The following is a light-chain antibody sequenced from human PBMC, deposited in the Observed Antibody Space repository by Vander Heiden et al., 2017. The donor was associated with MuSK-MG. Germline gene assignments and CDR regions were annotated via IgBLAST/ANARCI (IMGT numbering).Light chain of an antibody. V-gene: IGLV1-40*01. CDR2: GNT. J-gene: IGLJ3*02. CDR1: RFNIGAGYV. CDR3: HAYDSSVSGPV. Sequence: QSLLTQPPSVSGAPGQRVTISGTGTRFNIGAGYVVNWYLQVPGRAPRLLIHGNTDRPSGVPQRFSGSRSGNSASLAITGLQAEDDGEYYCHAYDSSVSGPVFGGGTKLTVL.